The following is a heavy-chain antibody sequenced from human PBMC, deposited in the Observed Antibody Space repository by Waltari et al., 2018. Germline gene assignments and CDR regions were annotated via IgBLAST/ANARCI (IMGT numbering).Heavy chain of an antibody. D-gene: IGHD2-15*01. CDR1: GFTFSSYW. CDR3: ARAGIVVVVAAVDY. J-gene: IGHJ4*02. Sequence: EVQLVESGGGLVQPGGSLRLSCAASGFTFSSYWMSWVRQGPGKGLEWVVNIKQDGRGKYYGDSVKGRFTISRDNAKNSLYLQMNSLRAEDTAVYYCARAGIVVVVAAVDYWGQGTLVTVAS. CDR2: IKQDGRGK. V-gene: IGHV3-7*01.